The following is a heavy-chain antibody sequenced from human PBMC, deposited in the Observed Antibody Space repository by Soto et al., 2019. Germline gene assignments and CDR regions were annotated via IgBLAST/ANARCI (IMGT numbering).Heavy chain of an antibody. CDR3: ATISDRGIAAALDF. D-gene: IGHD6-13*01. V-gene: IGHV3-23*01. J-gene: IGHJ4*02. CDR2: ISDSGGTT. Sequence: EVQLLESGGGLVPPGGSLRLSCVASTFTFTNYAMSWVRQAPGEGLEWVSAISDSGGTTYYAESVKGRFSISRDNSKNTLYLHLNSLRVEDTVIYYCATISDRGIAAALDFWGQGTLVTVSS. CDR1: TFTFTNYA.